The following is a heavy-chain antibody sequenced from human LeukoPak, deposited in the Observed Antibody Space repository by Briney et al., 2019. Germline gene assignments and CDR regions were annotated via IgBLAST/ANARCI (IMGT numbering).Heavy chain of an antibody. D-gene: IGHD2-15*01. CDR3: AKDLNLVVVAAIKTLLLDDAFDI. J-gene: IGHJ3*02. CDR1: GFTFSSYA. Sequence: QPGGSLRLSCAASGFTFSSYAMSWVRQAPGKGLEWVSAISGSGGSTYYADSVKGRFTISRDNSKNTLYLQMNSLRAEDTAVYYCAKDLNLVVVAAIKTLLLDDAFDIWGQGTMVTVSS. V-gene: IGHV3-23*01. CDR2: ISGSGGST.